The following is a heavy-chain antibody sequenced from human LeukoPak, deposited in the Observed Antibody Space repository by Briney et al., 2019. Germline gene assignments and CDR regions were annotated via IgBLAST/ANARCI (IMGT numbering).Heavy chain of an antibody. D-gene: IGHD3-3*02. CDR1: VGSTSNTNW. CDR2: IPLTGIT. Sequence: PSRTLSLTRSVSVGSTSNTNWWSWAGQRPGQGLDWIGEIPLTGITHYNPSPETRVTVSLHTSKNQLSLNLTSVTAADTAVYYCSIEHGAFSPFGYWGAGTLVTVLS. V-gene: IGHV4-4*02. J-gene: IGHJ4*02. CDR3: SIEHGAFSPFGY.